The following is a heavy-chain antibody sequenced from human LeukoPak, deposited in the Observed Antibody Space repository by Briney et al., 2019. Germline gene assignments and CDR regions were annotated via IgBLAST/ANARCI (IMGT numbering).Heavy chain of an antibody. D-gene: IGHD2-2*02. J-gene: IGHJ5*02. CDR1: GGSISSGSYY. Sequence: PSQTLSLTCTVSGGSISSGSYYWSWIRQPAGKGLEWIGRIYTSGSTNYNPSLKSRVTISVDTSKNQFSLKLSSVTAADTAVYYCARDPCSSTSCYIGFDPWGQGTLVTVSS. CDR2: IYTSGST. CDR3: ARDPCSSTSCYIGFDP. V-gene: IGHV4-61*02.